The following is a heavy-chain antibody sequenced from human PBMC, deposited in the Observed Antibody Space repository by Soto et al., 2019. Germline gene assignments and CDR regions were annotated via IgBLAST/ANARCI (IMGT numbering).Heavy chain of an antibody. CDR1: GGSVSSGSYY. J-gene: IGHJ4*02. V-gene: IGHV4-61*01. D-gene: IGHD5-18*01. CDR2: IYYSGST. CDR3: ARDVSYGPIDY. Sequence: SETLSLTCTVSGGSVSSGSYYWSWIRQPPGKGLEWIGYIYYSGSTNYNTSLKSRVTISVDTSKNQFSLKLSSVTAADTAVYYCARDVSYGPIDYWGQGTLVTVSS.